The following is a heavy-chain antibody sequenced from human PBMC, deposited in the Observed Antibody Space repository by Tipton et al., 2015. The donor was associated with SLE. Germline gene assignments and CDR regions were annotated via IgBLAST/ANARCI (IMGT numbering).Heavy chain of an antibody. CDR3: ARGPYYYDSSGPSDV. D-gene: IGHD3-22*01. CDR1: GFRFSGYA. CDR2: VYMDGST. Sequence: SLRLSCAASGFRFSGYAMSWVRQAPGKGLEWVAVVYMDGSTFYGDSVKGRFTISRDNSKNTLYLHMDSLRAEDTAVYYCARGPYYYDSSGPSDVWGKGTTVTVSS. V-gene: IGHV3-23*03. J-gene: IGHJ6*04.